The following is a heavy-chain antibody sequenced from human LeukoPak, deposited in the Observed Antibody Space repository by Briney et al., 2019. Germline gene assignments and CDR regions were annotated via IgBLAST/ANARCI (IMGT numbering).Heavy chain of an antibody. D-gene: IGHD3-10*01. Sequence: GGSLRLSCAASGFTFSGYDMHWVRQAPGKGLEWVAFIRYDGSNKYYADSVKGRFTISRDNSKNTLYLQMNSLRAEDTAVYYCARDRGLLWFGELRAFDAFDIWGQGTVVTVSS. CDR1: GFTFSGYD. CDR3: ARDRGLLWFGELRAFDAFDI. CDR2: IRYDGSNK. V-gene: IGHV3-30*02. J-gene: IGHJ3*02.